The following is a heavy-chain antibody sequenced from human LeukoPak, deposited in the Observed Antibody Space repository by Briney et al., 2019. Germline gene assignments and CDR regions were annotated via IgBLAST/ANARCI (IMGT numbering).Heavy chain of an antibody. V-gene: IGHV3-21*01. J-gene: IGHJ6*03. Sequence: GGSLRLSCAASGFTFSSYSMNWVRQAPGKGLEWVSSISSSSSYIYYADSVKGRFTISGDNAKNSLYLQMNSLRAEDTAVYYCAREGCSSTSCYYYYYYYMDVWGKGTTVTVSS. D-gene: IGHD2-2*01. CDR3: AREGCSSTSCYYYYYYYMDV. CDR1: GFTFSSYS. CDR2: ISSSSSYI.